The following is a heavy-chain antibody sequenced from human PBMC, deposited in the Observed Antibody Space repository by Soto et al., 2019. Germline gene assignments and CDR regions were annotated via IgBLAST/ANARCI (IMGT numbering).Heavy chain of an antibody. D-gene: IGHD3-3*01. J-gene: IGHJ5*02. V-gene: IGHV3-7*03. Sequence: PVGSLRLSCAASGFTFSSYWMSWVRQAPGKGLEWVANIKQDGSEKYYVDSVKGRFTISRDNAKNSLYLQMNSLRAEDTAVYYCARDLSIGGRRITIFGVMGGWFDPWGQGTLVTVS. CDR1: GFTFSSYW. CDR3: ARDLSIGGRRITIFGVMGGWFDP. CDR2: IKQDGSEK.